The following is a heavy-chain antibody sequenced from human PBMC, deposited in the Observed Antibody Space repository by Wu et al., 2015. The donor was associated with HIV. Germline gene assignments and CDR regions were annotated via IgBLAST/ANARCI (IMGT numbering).Heavy chain of an antibody. CDR1: GGSFSSYA. Sequence: QVQLVQSGAEVKKPGSSVKVSCKTSGGSFSSYAMNWVRQVPGQGLEWMGRIIPMFGTVNYTQKFQGRVTITADESTKTAYTELSSLRSEDTAIYYCARSAFYGDQDYHYSDVMDVWGQGTTVIVSS. D-gene: IGHD4-17*01. J-gene: IGHJ6*01. CDR2: IIPMFGTV. CDR3: ARSAFYGDQDYHYSDVMDV. V-gene: IGHV1-69*13.